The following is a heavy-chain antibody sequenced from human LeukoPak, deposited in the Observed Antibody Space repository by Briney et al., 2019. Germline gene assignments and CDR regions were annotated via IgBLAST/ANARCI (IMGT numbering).Heavy chain of an antibody. V-gene: IGHV3-74*03. D-gene: IGHD3-22*01. CDR3: GRDKSEYDSSGRGDY. CDR1: GFTFSSYW. J-gene: IGHJ4*02. CDR2: INGDGSYT. Sequence: GGSLRLSCAASGFTFSSYWMNWVRQAPGKGLLWVSRINGDGSYTKYADSVKGRFTISRDNAKNTLFLQMNSLSAEDTAVYFCGRDKSEYDSSGRGDYWGQGTLVTVSS.